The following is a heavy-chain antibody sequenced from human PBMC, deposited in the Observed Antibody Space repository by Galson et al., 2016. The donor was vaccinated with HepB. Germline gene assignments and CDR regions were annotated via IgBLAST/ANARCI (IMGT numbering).Heavy chain of an antibody. CDR2: ISRNGDYT. J-gene: IGHJ5*02. Sequence: SLRLSCAASGFPFSDYYMHWIRQAPGKGLEWISFISRNGDYTNYADSVRGRFTVSRDNARNSLHLQMDNLRIDDTAVYYCARDTREWEPRGRFDPWGQGTLVTVSS. CDR1: GFPFSDYY. CDR3: ARDTREWEPRGRFDP. D-gene: IGHD1-26*01. V-gene: IGHV3-11*06.